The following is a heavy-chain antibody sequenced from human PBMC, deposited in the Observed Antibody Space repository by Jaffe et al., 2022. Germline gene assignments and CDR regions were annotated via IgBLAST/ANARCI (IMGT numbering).Heavy chain of an antibody. CDR3: ARALEGVAGFFDY. Sequence: EVHLVESGGGLVQPGGSLRLSCAGSGFTVSSSYMSWVRQPPGKGLEWVSVIYSGGSTHYADSVKGRFTISRHNAKNTLYLEMNSLRAEDTGVYYCARALEGVAGFFDYWGQGTLVTVSS. D-gene: IGHD6-19*01. CDR2: IYSGGST. J-gene: IGHJ4*02. CDR1: GFTVSSSY. V-gene: IGHV3-53*04.